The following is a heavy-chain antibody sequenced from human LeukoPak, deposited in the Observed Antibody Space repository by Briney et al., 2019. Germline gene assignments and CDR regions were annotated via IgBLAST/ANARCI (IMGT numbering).Heavy chain of an antibody. J-gene: IGHJ3*02. V-gene: IGHV4-38-2*02. CDR3: AKSNGYGLIDI. CDR1: GYSISSGYY. Sequence: SETLSLTCTVSGYSISSGYYWGWIRQPPGKGLEWIGESNHSGSTNYNPSLKSRVTISVDTSKNQFSLKLSSVTAADTAVYYCAKSNGYGLIDIWGQGTMVTVSS. CDR2: SNHSGST. D-gene: IGHD3-22*01.